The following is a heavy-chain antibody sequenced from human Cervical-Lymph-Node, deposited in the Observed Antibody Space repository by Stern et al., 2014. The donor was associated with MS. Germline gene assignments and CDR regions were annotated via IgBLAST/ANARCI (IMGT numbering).Heavy chain of an antibody. V-gene: IGHV1-2*06. J-gene: IGHJ4*02. CDR2: LNPNSDDP. Sequence: VQLVESWAKMKKPGASVKVSCKASGYDFTGFFINWVRQVPGQGLEGMGRLNPNSDDPTYAQNFQDSVTLTRDTSISTAYLELSGLTSADAAVYYCAREATRIIVGIDYWGQGTQVTVSS. CDR1: GYDFTGFF. D-gene: IGHD2/OR15-2a*01. CDR3: AREATRIIVGIDY.